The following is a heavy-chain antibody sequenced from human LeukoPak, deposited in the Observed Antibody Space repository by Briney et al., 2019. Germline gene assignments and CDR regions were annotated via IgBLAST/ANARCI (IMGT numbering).Heavy chain of an antibody. J-gene: IGHJ4*02. Sequence: GASVKVSCKASGYTFTSYYMHWVRQAPGQGLEWMGIINPSGGSTSYAQKFQGSVTMTRDMSTSTVYMELSSLRSEDTAVYYCARDGALTFDWSLSFDYWGQGTLVTVSS. CDR1: GYTFTSYY. CDR3: ARDGALTFDWSLSFDY. D-gene: IGHD3-9*01. CDR2: INPSGGST. V-gene: IGHV1-46*01.